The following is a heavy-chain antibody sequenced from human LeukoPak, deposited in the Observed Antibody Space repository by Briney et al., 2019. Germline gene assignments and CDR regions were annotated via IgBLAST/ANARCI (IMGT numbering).Heavy chain of an antibody. D-gene: IGHD6-13*01. V-gene: IGHV3-33*06. Sequence: PGRSLRLSCAASGFTFSSYGMHWVRQAPGKGLEWVAVIWYDGSNKYYADSVKGRFTISRDNSKNTLYLQMNSLRAEDTAMYYCAKISRYSSSWYYFDYWGQGTLVTVSS. CDR2: IWYDGSNK. CDR1: GFTFSSYG. J-gene: IGHJ4*02. CDR3: AKISRYSSSWYYFDY.